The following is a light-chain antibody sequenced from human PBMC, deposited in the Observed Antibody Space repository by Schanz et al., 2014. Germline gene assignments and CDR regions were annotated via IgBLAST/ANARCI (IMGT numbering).Light chain of an antibody. CDR1: SSDIGGYNY. Sequence: QSALTQPPSASGSPGQSVTISCTGTSSDIGGYNYVSWYQQHPGEAPKLMIYEVSQRPSGVPDRFSGSKSGNTASLTISGLQAEDEADYYCTSYTSTDTWLFGGGTKLTVL. CDR3: TSYTSTDTWL. V-gene: IGLV2-8*01. CDR2: EVS. J-gene: IGLJ3*02.